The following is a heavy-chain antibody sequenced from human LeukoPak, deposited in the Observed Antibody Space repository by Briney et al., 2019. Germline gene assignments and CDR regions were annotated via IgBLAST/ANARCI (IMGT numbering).Heavy chain of an antibody. D-gene: IGHD6-19*01. V-gene: IGHV1-46*02. CDR3: ARQGTYSSAIGMGY. CDR1: GYTFNNHY. J-gene: IGHJ4*02. CDR2: INPSGGST. Sequence: ASVKVSCKASGYTFNNHYMYWVRQAPGQGLEWMGVINPSGGSTSYAQKFQGRVTMTRDTTTRTVYMEVNSLRSEDTAVYYCARQGTYSSAIGMGYWGQGTLVTVSS.